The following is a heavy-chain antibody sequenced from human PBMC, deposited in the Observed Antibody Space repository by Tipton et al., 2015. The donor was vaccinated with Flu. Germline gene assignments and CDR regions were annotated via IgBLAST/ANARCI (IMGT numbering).Heavy chain of an antibody. Sequence: TLSLTCTVSGGSISSYYWSWIRQPPGKGLEWIGYIYYSGSTNYNPSLKSRVTISVDTSKNQFSLKLSSVTAADTAVYYCARASGPSWFDPWGQGTLVTVSS. CDR2: IYYSGST. J-gene: IGHJ5*02. V-gene: IGHV4-59*12. CDR1: GGSISSYY. D-gene: IGHD5-12*01. CDR3: ARASGPSWFDP.